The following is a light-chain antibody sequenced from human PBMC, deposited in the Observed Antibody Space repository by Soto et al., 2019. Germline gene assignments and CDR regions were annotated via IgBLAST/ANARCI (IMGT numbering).Light chain of an antibody. Sequence: DIVMTQSPDSLAVSLGERATINCKSSQSVLYSSNNKNYLAWYQLKPGQPPKLLIYWASTRESGVPDRFSGGGSGTDFTLTISSLQAEDVAVYDCQQYYSTPQTFGQGTKVEIK. CDR3: QQYYSTPQT. J-gene: IGKJ1*01. V-gene: IGKV4-1*01. CDR2: WAS. CDR1: QSVLYSSNNKNY.